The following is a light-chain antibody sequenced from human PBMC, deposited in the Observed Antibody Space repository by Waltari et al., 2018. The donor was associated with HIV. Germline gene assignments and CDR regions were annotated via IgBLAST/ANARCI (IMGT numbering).Light chain of an antibody. CDR3: QQYDNLPLT. CDR1: QDISNY. V-gene: IGKV1-33*01. CDR2: DAS. J-gene: IGKJ4*01. Sequence: DIQMTQSLSSLSASVGDRVTITCQANQDISNYLNWYQQKSGNAPKLLIYDASNLEIGVPSRFSGSGSGTEFTFTISSLQPEDIATYYCQQYDNLPLTFGGGTKVEIK.